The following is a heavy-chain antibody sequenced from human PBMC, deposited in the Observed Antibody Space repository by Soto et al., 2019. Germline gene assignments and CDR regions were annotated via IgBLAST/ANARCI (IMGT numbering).Heavy chain of an antibody. CDR2: IIPIFGTA. Sequence: SVKVSCKASGGTFSSYAISWVRQAPGQGLEWMGAIIPIFGTANYAQKFQGRVTMTADESTSTAYMELSSLRSEDTAVYYCADRPMVVGVRHYYGMDVWGQGTTGTVSS. D-gene: IGHD3-10*01. J-gene: IGHJ6*01. CDR1: GGTFSSYA. CDR3: ADRPMVVGVRHYYGMDV. V-gene: IGHV1-69*13.